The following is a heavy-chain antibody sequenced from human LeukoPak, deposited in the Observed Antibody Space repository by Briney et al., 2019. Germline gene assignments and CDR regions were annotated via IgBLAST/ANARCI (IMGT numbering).Heavy chain of an antibody. CDR2: ISYDGSNK. CDR1: GFTFSSYA. Sequence: PGRSLRLSCAASGFTFSSYAMHWVRQAPGKGLEWVAVISYDGSNKYYADSVKGRFTISRDNFKNTLYLQMNSLRAEDTAVYYCASSGWANPVWGQGTTVTVSS. J-gene: IGHJ6*02. V-gene: IGHV3-30-3*01. CDR3: ASSGWANPV. D-gene: IGHD6-19*01.